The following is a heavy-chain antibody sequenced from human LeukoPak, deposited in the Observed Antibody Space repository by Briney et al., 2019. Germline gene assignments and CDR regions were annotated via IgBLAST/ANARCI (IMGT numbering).Heavy chain of an antibody. Sequence: PGGSLRLSCAASGFTFSSCAMSWVRQAPGKGLEWVSAISGSGGSTYYADSVKGRFTISRDNSKNTLYLQMNSLRAEDTAVYYCAKDLYYDFWSGYSCFDYWGQGTLVTVSS. J-gene: IGHJ4*02. V-gene: IGHV3-23*01. CDR3: AKDLYYDFWSGYSCFDY. CDR1: GFTFSSCA. CDR2: ISGSGGST. D-gene: IGHD3-3*01.